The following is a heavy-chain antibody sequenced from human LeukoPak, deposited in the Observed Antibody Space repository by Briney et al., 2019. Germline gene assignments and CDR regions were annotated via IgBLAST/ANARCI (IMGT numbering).Heavy chain of an antibody. CDR1: GGSISSSSYY. D-gene: IGHD3-10*01. CDR3: AREVYASGSYSTPFDY. J-gene: IGHJ4*02. V-gene: IGHV4-39*07. CDR2: IYYSGST. Sequence: PSETLSLTCTVSGGSISSSSYYWGWIRQPPGKGLEWIGSIYYSGSTYYNPSLKSRVTISVDTSKNQFSLKLNSVTAADTAVYYCAREVYASGSYSTPFDYWGQGTLVTVSS.